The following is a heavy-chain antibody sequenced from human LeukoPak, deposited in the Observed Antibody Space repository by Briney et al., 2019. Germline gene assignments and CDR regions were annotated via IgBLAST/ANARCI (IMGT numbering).Heavy chain of an antibody. J-gene: IGHJ4*02. CDR2: IKSKTDGGTT. CDR3: TTEGTWDAQRGYFDY. D-gene: IGHD1-26*01. Sequence: GGSLRLSCAASGFTFSNAWMSWARQAPGKGLEWVGRIKSKTDGGTTDYAAPVKGRFTISRDDSKNTLYLQMNSLKTEDTAVYYCTTEGTWDAQRGYFDYWGQGTLVTVSS. V-gene: IGHV3-15*01. CDR1: GFTFSNAW.